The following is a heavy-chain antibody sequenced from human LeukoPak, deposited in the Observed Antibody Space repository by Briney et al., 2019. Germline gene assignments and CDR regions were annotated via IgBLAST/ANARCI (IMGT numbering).Heavy chain of an antibody. D-gene: IGHD3-10*01. J-gene: IGHJ4*02. CDR2: INWNGGRT. CDR3: ARSFGQLSPSYFDY. Sequence: GGSLGLSCAASGFTFDDYDMNWVRQGPGKGLEWVSRINWNGGRTGYADTVKGRFTISGDNAKNSLYLQMNSLRAEDTALYYCARSFGQLSPSYFDYWGQGTLVTVSS. V-gene: IGHV3-20*04. CDR1: GFTFDDYD.